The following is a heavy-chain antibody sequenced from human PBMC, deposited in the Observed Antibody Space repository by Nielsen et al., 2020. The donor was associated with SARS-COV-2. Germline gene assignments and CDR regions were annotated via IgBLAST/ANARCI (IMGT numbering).Heavy chain of an antibody. Sequence: GESLKISCAASGFSFRNYGMNWVRQAPGKGLAWVAHINSDGSRTTYADSVKGRFTISRDKAENTLYLQMNSLRAGDTAVYYCARYDYGGNAAEDYGMDVWGRGTTVTVSS. CDR2: INSDGSRT. CDR3: ARYDYGGNAAEDYGMDV. J-gene: IGHJ6*01. V-gene: IGHV3-74*03. CDR1: GFSFRNYG. D-gene: IGHD4-23*01.